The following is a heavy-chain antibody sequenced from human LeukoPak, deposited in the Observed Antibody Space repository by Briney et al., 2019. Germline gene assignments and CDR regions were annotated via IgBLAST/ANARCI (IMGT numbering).Heavy chain of an antibody. D-gene: IGHD3-22*01. CDR2: IHYNGRI. CDR1: GGSVSSGGYY. V-gene: IGHV4-61*08. Sequence: LSQTLSLTCTVSGGSVSSGGYYWSWIRQPPGKGLEWIGNIHYNGRINYNPSLKSRVTISVDTSKNQFSLKLSSVTAADTAEYYCAREVYDSNGYYTDYWGQGTLVTVSS. CDR3: AREVYDSNGYYTDY. J-gene: IGHJ4*02.